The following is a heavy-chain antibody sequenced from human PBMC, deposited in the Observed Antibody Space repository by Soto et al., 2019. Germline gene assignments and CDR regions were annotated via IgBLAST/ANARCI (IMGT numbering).Heavy chain of an antibody. J-gene: IGHJ4*02. D-gene: IGHD1-1*01. CDR1: GVSIRSYY. Sequence: SETLSLTCIVSGVSIRSYYGSWIRQSPGKGLEWIGNTHYSGATSYNPSLESRVTISIDTSKKQFSLRLTSVTAADTAVYYCARDHYWSFEYWGQGTLVTVSS. CDR2: THYSGAT. V-gene: IGHV4-59*01. CDR3: ARDHYWSFEY.